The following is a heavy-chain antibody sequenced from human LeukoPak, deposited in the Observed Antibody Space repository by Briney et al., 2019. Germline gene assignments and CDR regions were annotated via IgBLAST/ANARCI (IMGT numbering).Heavy chain of an antibody. Sequence: SETLSLTCSVSGDSVARSDSYWDWIRQPPGKGLEWIGTIYYSGKTYYSPSLKSRVTMSVDTSNNQSSLNLRSVTAADTAVYYCARRRYYDGSGYLEWGQGTLVSVSS. CDR3: ARRRYYDGSGYLE. J-gene: IGHJ1*01. CDR1: GDSVARSDSY. D-gene: IGHD3-22*01. V-gene: IGHV4-39*01. CDR2: IYYSGKT.